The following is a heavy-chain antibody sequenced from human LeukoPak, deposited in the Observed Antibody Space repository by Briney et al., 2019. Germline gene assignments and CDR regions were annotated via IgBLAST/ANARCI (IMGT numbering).Heavy chain of an antibody. CDR2: ISSSGSTI. V-gene: IGHV3-11*04. Sequence: GGSLRLSCAASGFTFSDYYMSWIRQAPGKGLEWVSYISSSGSTIYYADSVKGRFTISRDNAKNSLYLRMNSLRAEDTAVYYCASASITMVRGVRDYWGQGTLVTVSS. CDR1: GFTFSDYY. J-gene: IGHJ4*02. D-gene: IGHD3-10*01. CDR3: ASASITMVRGVRDY.